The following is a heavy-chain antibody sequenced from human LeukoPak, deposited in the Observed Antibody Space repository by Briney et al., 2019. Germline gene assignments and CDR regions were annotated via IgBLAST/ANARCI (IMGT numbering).Heavy chain of an antibody. CDR1: GDSVASDSTA. CDR3: AREGGDAFDV. D-gene: IGHD1-26*01. J-gene: IGHJ3*01. V-gene: IGHV6-1*01. Sequence: SQTLSLTCVLSGDSVASDSTAWNWIRQSPSRGLEWLGRTYFRSKWYNDYGVSVKSRLTIHPDTSTNQLSLQLNSVTPEDTAVYYCAREGGDAFDVWGQGTMVTVSS. CDR2: TYFRSKWYN.